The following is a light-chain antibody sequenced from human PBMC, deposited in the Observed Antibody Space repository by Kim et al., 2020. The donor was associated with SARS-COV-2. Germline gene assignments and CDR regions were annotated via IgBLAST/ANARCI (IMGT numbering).Light chain of an antibody. CDR2: EDD. J-gene: IGLJ2*01. Sequence: GTTATTSCTRSSGSIDDNYVQWYQQRPGGVPSAVIYEDDKRPSGVSDSFSGSIYNTSNSPSLTISGLRTEDEADYYCQSYNRDNVLFGGGTQLTVL. CDR3: QSYNRDNVL. CDR1: SGSIDDNY. V-gene: IGLV6-57*03.